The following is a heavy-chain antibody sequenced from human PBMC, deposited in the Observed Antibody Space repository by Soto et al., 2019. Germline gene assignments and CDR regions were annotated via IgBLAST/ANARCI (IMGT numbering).Heavy chain of an antibody. V-gene: IGHV2-5*02. D-gene: IGHD1-20*01. CDR3: AHRLGGYTWNDGYLDY. CDR1: GFSLTSGPMG. J-gene: IGHJ4*03. Sequence: QITLKESGPTLVTPTQTLTLTCSFSGFSLTSGPMGVGWIRQPRGKALEWLAVIYWDDDKRYSPALRSRLTITKGTSNNHVVLTVTNMDPVDTATYYCAHRLGGYTWNDGYLDYWGQGILVTVSS. CDR2: IYWDDDK.